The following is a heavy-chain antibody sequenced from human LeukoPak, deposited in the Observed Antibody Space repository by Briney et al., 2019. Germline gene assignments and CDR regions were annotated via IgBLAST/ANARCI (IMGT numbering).Heavy chain of an antibody. CDR2: ISSNGGST. D-gene: IGHD3-10*01. CDR1: GFTFSNYA. V-gene: IGHV3-64*01. J-gene: IGHJ4*02. Sequence: PGGSLRLSCAASGFTFSNYAIHWVRQAPGKGLEYVSAISSNGGSTYYAKSVKGRFTISRDNSKNTVYLQMGSLRAEDMAVYYCARRNYYASGTYFDYWGQGTPVTVSS. CDR3: ARRNYYASGTYFDY.